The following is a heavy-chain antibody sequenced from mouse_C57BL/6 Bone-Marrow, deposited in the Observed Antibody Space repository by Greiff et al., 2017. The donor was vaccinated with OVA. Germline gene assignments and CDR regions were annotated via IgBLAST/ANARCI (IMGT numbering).Heavy chain of an antibody. D-gene: IGHD2-4*01. Sequence: QVQLQQSGAELVKPGASVKLSCKASGYTFTSYWMHWVKQRPGQGLEWIGMIHPNSGSTNYNEKFKSKATLTVDKSSSTAYMQLSSLTSEDSAVYYCARGWDYDGGFDYWGQGTTLTVSS. CDR3: ARGWDYDGGFDY. V-gene: IGHV1-64*01. CDR1: GYTFTSYW. J-gene: IGHJ2*01. CDR2: IHPNSGST.